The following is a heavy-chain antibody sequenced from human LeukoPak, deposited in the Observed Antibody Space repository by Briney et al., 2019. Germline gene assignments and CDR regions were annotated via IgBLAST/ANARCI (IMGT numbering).Heavy chain of an antibody. D-gene: IGHD6-19*01. Sequence: PGGSLRLSCAASGFTVSSNYMSWVRQAPGKGLEWVANINQGGGQTYYVDSVKGRFTISRDNAKNSLSLQMNSLRAEDTAVYYCATEGSGWSPFDYWGQGTLVTVSS. V-gene: IGHV3-7*01. CDR1: GFTVSSNY. J-gene: IGHJ4*02. CDR2: INQGGGQT. CDR3: ATEGSGWSPFDY.